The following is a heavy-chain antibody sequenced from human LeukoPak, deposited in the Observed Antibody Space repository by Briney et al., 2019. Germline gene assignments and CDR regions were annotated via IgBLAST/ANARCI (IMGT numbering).Heavy chain of an antibody. V-gene: IGHV4-38-2*02. Sequence: PSETLSLTCTVSGYSISSGYYWGWIRQPPGKGLEWIGSIYYSGSTYYNPSLKSRVTISVDTSKNQFSLKLSSVTAADTAVYYCAREGYSSGWYFDAFDIWGQGTMVTVSS. CDR2: IYYSGST. D-gene: IGHD6-19*01. CDR3: AREGYSSGWYFDAFDI. J-gene: IGHJ3*02. CDR1: GYSISSGYY.